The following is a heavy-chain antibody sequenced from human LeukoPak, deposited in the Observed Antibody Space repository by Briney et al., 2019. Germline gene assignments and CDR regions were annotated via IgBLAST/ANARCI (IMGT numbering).Heavy chain of an antibody. Sequence: GGSLRLSCAASGFTFSNYAMRWVRQAPGKGLEWVAFIRYDRSNKYYADSVKGRFTISRDNSKNTLYLQMNSLRAEDTAVYYCAKVRDLVATTPYYFDYWGQGTLVTVSS. CDR2: IRYDRSNK. CDR1: GFTFSNYA. CDR3: AKVRDLVATTPYYFDY. V-gene: IGHV3-30*02. J-gene: IGHJ4*02. D-gene: IGHD5-12*01.